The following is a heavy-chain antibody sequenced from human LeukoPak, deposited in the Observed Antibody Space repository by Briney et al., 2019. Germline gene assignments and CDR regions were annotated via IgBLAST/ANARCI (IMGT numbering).Heavy chain of an antibody. D-gene: IGHD6-13*01. CDR2: VSYDGSNK. V-gene: IGHV3-30*04. CDR3: AAGGAPGRFDY. CDR1: GFTFSSYA. J-gene: IGHJ4*02. Sequence: TGGSLRLSCAVSGFTFSSYAMHWVRQAPGKGLEWVAVVSYDGSNKYYADSVKGRFTISRDNAKNSLYLQMNSLRAEDTAVYYCAAGGAPGRFDYWGRGAPVTVSS.